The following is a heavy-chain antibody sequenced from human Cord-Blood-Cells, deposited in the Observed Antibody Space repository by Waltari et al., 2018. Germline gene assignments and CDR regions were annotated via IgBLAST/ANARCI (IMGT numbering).Heavy chain of an antibody. J-gene: IGHJ4*02. D-gene: IGHD6-19*01. V-gene: IGHV4-38-2*01. Sequence: QVQLQESGPGLVKPSETLSLTCAVSGYSISSGYYWGWIRQPPGKGVEWIGSIYHSGSTYYNPSLKSRVTISVDTSKNQFSLKLSSVTAADTAVYYCARAPHSSYFDYWGQGTLVTVSS. CDR2: IYHSGST. CDR1: GYSISSGYY. CDR3: ARAPHSSYFDY.